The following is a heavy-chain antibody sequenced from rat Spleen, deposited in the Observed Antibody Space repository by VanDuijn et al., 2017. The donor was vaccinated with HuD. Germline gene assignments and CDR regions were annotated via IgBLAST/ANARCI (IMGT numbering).Heavy chain of an antibody. Sequence: EVQLVESDGGLVQPGRSLKLSCAASGFTFSDYYMAWVRQAPTKGLEWVATISYDGSSTYYRDSVKGRFTISRDNAKSTLYLQMDSLRSEDTATYYCTRGVYPDDYVMDAWGQGASVTVSS. CDR2: ISYDGSST. V-gene: IGHV5-29*01. D-gene: IGHD1-4*01. CDR3: TRGVYPDDYVMDA. CDR1: GFTFSDYY. J-gene: IGHJ4*01.